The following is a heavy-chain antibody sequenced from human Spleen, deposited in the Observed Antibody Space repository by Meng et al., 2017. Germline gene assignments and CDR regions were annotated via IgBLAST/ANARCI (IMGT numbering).Heavy chain of an antibody. D-gene: IGHD4-11*01. J-gene: IGHJ4*02. CDR3: ARGPTTMAHDFDY. CDR2: INHSGST. CDR1: GGSFSDYY. Sequence: QVHLQQWAAGLLKPSVTLSLTCAVYGGSFSDYYWSWIRQPPGKGLEWIGEINHSGSTNYNPSLESRATISVDTSQNNLSLKLSSVTAADSAVYYCARGPTTMAHDFDYWGQGTLVTVSS. V-gene: IGHV4-34*01.